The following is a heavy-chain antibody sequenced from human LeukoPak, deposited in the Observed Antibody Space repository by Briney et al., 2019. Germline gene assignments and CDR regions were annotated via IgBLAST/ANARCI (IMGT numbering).Heavy chain of an antibody. CDR3: ARALGDYYYYYMDV. Sequence: GGSLRLSCAASGFTFSSYWMSWVRQAPGKGGEWVANIKQDGSEKYYVDSVKGRFTISRDNAKNSLYLQMNSLRAEDTAVYYCARALGDYYYYYMDVWGKGTTVTVSS. D-gene: IGHD7-27*01. CDR2: IKQDGSEK. J-gene: IGHJ6*03. V-gene: IGHV3-7*01. CDR1: GFTFSSYW.